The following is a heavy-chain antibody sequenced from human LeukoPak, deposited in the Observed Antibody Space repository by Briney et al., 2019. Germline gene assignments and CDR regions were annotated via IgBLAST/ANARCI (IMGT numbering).Heavy chain of an antibody. D-gene: IGHD3-10*01. CDR1: GGSISSYY. CDR3: ARRVPPTMVRGVIPSGPNYYYYYMDV. CDR2: IYTSGST. V-gene: IGHV4-4*07. J-gene: IGHJ6*03. Sequence: SETLSLTCTVSGGSISSYYWSWIRQPAGKGLEWIGRIYTSGSTNYNPSLKSGVTMSVETYKNQFSLKLSSVTAADTAVYYFARRVPPTMVRGVIPSGPNYYYYYMDVWGKGTTVTISS.